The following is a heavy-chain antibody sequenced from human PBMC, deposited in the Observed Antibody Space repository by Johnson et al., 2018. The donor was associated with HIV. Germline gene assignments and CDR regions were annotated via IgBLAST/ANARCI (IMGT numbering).Heavy chain of an antibody. D-gene: IGHD3-9*01. V-gene: IGHV3-25*04. Sequence: GLELVGQVHPNGGGKYLTDSGKDRFNISRDNAKNTLHLQMNSLKTEDTAVYYCATDLVYYDILTGYFVTMHADAFDIWGQGTMVTVSS. CDR3: ATDLVYYDILTGYFVTMHADAFDI. CDR2: VHPNGGGK. J-gene: IGHJ3*02.